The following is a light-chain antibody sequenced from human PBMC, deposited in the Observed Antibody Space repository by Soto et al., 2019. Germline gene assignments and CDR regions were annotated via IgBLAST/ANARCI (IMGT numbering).Light chain of an antibody. V-gene: IGLV6-57*03. CDR2: EDN. Sequence: NFMLTQPHSVSESPGKTVTISCTRSSGSIASNYVQWYQQRPGSAPTIVIYEDNQRPSGVPDRFSGSIDSSSNSASLTISGLKTEDEADYYCQSYDSSNFWVFGGGTKLTVL. CDR3: QSYDSSNFWV. CDR1: SGSIASNY. J-gene: IGLJ3*02.